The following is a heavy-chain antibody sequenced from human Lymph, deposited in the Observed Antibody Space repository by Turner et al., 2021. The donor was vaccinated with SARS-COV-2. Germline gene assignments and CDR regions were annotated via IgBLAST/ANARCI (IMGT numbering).Heavy chain of an antibody. CDR1: GGPISSTS. J-gene: IGHJ6*02. CDR2: LYKIGSI. CDR3: ARHQGSTSGYDHGMNV. Sequence: QVQLQESGPGLVRPSETLSLTCTVSGGPISSTSWSWIRQSPGRGLEWIGYLYKIGSIDYNPTLRSRVTISVDTSKNQLSLNLISVTAADTAVYYCARHQGSTSGYDHGMNVWGQGTAVIVSS. V-gene: IGHV4-59*08. D-gene: IGHD1-1*01.